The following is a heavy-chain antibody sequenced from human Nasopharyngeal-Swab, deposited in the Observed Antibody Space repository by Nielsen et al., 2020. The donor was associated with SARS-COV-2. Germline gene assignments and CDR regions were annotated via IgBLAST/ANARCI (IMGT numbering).Heavy chain of an antibody. V-gene: IGHV1-2*04. Sequence: WVRQAPGQGLEWVGWINPNSGGTNYAQKFQGWVTMTRDTSISTAYMELSRLRSDDTAVYYCARAAKGYCSSTSCYSIPEYYYYYMDVWGEGTTVTVSS. CDR3: ARAAKGYCSSTSCYSIPEYYYYYMDV. CDR2: INPNSGGT. J-gene: IGHJ6*03. D-gene: IGHD2-2*01.